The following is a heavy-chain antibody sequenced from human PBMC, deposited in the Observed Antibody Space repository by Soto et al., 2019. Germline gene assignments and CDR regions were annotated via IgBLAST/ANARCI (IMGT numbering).Heavy chain of an antibody. D-gene: IGHD2-2*01. CDR1: GGTISSGGYY. CDR3: ARCSLVVVPAPGFDP. CDR2: IYYSGTT. Sequence: SETLSLTCTVSGGTISSGGYYWSWIRQHQGKGLEWIGYIYYSGTTYYNPSLKSRVTISVDTSKNQFSLKLSSVSAAYTALYDCARCSLVVVPAPGFDPWGRGTLVTVSS. V-gene: IGHV4-31*03. J-gene: IGHJ5*02.